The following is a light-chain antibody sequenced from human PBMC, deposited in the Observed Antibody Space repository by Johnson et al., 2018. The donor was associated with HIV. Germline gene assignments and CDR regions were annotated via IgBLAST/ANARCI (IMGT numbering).Light chain of an antibody. Sequence: QSVLTQPPSVSAAPGQKVTISCSGSSSNIGNNYVSWYQQLPGTAPKLLIYENNKRPSGIPDRFSGSKSGTSATLGITGLQTGDEADYYCGTCDSSLNTGYFFGTGTKFTVL. V-gene: IGLV1-51*02. CDR1: SSNIGNNY. CDR2: ENN. CDR3: GTCDSSLNTGYF. J-gene: IGLJ1*01.